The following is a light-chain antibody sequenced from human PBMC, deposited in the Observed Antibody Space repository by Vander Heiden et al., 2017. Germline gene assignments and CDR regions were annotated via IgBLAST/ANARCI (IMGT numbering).Light chain of an antibody. Sequence: QSVLTQPPSASGTTGQRVTISCSGSSSNIGSNTVNWYQQLSGTPPKLLIYSNNQRPSGVPDRFSGSKSGTSASLAISGLQSEDEADYYCAAWDDSLNGWVFGGGTKLTVL. CDR2: SNN. J-gene: IGLJ3*02. CDR1: SSNIGSNT. CDR3: AAWDDSLNGWV. V-gene: IGLV1-44*01.